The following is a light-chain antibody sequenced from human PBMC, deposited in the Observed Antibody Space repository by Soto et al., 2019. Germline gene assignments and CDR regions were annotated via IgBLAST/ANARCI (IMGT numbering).Light chain of an antibody. V-gene: IGLV1-40*01. Sequence: QSVLTQPPSWSGAPGQRVTISCTGSSSNIGAGYDVHWYQQLPGTAPKLLIYGNSNRPSGVPDRFSGSKSGTSASLATTGLQAEDEADYYCQSYDSSLSGYVFGTGTKVTVL. CDR3: QSYDSSLSGYV. J-gene: IGLJ1*01. CDR1: SSNIGAGYD. CDR2: GNS.